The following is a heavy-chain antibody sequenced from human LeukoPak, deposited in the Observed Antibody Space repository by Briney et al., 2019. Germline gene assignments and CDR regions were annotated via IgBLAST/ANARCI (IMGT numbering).Heavy chain of an antibody. CDR2: IYTSGSA. Sequence: SETLSLTCTVDGGTISSYYWSWIRQPAGKGLEWIGRIYTSGSANYNPFLRSQSTMSVDTSKNQFSLKLSSVTAADTAVYYCARDAYYYVSGSPYYFDYWGQGTLVTVSS. CDR3: ARDAYYYVSGSPYYFDY. V-gene: IGHV4-4*07. D-gene: IGHD3-10*01. J-gene: IGHJ4*02. CDR1: GGTISSYY.